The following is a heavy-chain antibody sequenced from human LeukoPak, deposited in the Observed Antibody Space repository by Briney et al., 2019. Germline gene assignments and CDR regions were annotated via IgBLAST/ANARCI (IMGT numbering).Heavy chain of an antibody. CDR2: IIPIFGTA. CDR3: ARDHGLFHMFDP. CDR1: GGTFSSYA. D-gene: IGHD2-21*01. Sequence: GASVKVSCKASGGTFSSYAISWVRQAPGQGLEWMGGIIPIFGTANYAQKFQGRVTITADKSTSTAYMELSSLRSEDTAVYYCARDHGLFHMFDPWGQGTLVTVSS. V-gene: IGHV1-69*06. J-gene: IGHJ5*02.